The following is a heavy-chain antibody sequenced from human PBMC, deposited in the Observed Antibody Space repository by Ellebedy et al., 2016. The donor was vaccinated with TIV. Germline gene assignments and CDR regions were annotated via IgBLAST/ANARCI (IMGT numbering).Heavy chain of an antibody. CDR3: AKRLKILITPYYFDY. Sequence: GESLKISCAASGFTFSIYAMSWVRQAPGKGLEWVSLISASGDSTYYADSMKGRFTISRDNAKNSLYLQMNSLRADDTAVYYCAKRLKILITPYYFDYWGQGTLVTVSS. CDR1: GFTFSIYA. V-gene: IGHV3-23*01. J-gene: IGHJ4*02. D-gene: IGHD3-3*01. CDR2: ISASGDST.